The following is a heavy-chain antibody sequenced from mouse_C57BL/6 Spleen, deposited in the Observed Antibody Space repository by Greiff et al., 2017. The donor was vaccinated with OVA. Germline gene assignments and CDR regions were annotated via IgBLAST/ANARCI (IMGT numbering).Heavy chain of an antibody. J-gene: IGHJ2*01. CDR3: ARRGNYDYFDY. V-gene: IGHV1-69*01. Sequence: QVQLQQSGAELVMPGASVKLSCKASGYTFTSYWMHWVKQRPGQGLEWIGDFDPSDSYTNYNQKFKGKSTLTVDKSSSTAYMQLSSLTSEDSAVYYYARRGNYDYFDYWGQGTTLTVSS. CDR1: GYTFTSYW. D-gene: IGHD2-1*01. CDR2: FDPSDSYT.